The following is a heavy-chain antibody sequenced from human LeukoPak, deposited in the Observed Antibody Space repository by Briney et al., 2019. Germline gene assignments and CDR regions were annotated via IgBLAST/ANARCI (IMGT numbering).Heavy chain of an antibody. V-gene: IGHV4-59*01. D-gene: IGHD2-21*01. CDR3: ARDQIDDYYYYGMDV. J-gene: IGHJ6*02. CDR1: GGSISSYY. Sequence: PSETLSLTCTVSGGSISSYYWSWIRQPPGKGLEWIGYIYYSGSTNHNPSLKSRVTISVDTSKNQFSLKLSSVTAADTAVYYCARDQIDDYYYYGMDVWGQGTTVTVSS. CDR2: IYYSGST.